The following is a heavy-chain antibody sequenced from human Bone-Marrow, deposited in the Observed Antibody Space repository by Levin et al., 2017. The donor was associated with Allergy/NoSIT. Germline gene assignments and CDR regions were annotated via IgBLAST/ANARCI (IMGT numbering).Heavy chain of an antibody. Sequence: GGSLRLSCAASGFTVSSNYMSWVRQAPGKGLEWVSVIYSGGSTYYADSVKGRFTISRDNSKNTLYLQMNSLRAEDTAVYYCASTYSSSSVYHYYYYYGMDVWGQGTTVTVSS. CDR1: GFTVSSNY. V-gene: IGHV3-53*01. CDR2: IYSGGST. D-gene: IGHD6-6*01. J-gene: IGHJ6*02. CDR3: ASTYSSSSVYHYYYYYGMDV.